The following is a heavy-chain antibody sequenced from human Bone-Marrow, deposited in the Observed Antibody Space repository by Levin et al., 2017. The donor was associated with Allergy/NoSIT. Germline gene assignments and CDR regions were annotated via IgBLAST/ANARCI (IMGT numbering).Heavy chain of an antibody. CDR2: VSGSGGST. J-gene: IGHJ5*02. V-gene: IGHV3-23*01. CDR1: GFAFSSYA. CDR3: AKAFMITFGGIISPLDP. D-gene: IGHD3-16*02. Sequence: AGGSLRLSCAASGFAFSSYAMTWVRQAPEKGLEWVATVSGSGGSTYYADSVKGRFTVSKDTPTNTVFLQMNSLRAEDTAIYYCAKAFMITFGGIISPLDPWGQGTLVTVSS.